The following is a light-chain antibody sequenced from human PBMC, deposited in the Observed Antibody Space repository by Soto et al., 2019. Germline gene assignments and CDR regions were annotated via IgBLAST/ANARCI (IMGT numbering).Light chain of an antibody. J-gene: IGKJ2*01. CDR1: QTILYSSNNKNY. V-gene: IGKV4-1*01. Sequence: DIVMTQSPDSLPVSLGEMATITCKSSQTILYSSNNKNYLAWYQQRPGQPPKLLLYWASTRESGVPDRFSGSGSGPDFTLTISSLQAEDVAVYYCQQYYNAPHTFGQGTKLEIK. CDR2: WAS. CDR3: QQYYNAPHT.